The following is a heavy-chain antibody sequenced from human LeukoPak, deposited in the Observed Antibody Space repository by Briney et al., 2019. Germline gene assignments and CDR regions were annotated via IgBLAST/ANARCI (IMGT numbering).Heavy chain of an antibody. CDR3: ARVSRFQRNIPSVGSELGF. CDR1: GYSFTGFH. J-gene: IGHJ4*02. Sequence: GASVKVSCKASGYSFTGFHVHWVRQAPGQGLEWVGWIDPNSGDTKFAQKFRDRVTMTRDTSIRTAYMDLSRLRSDDTAVYYCARVSRFQRNIPSVGSELGFWGQGTLVSVSS. CDR2: IDPNSGDT. D-gene: IGHD3-10*01. V-gene: IGHV1-2*02.